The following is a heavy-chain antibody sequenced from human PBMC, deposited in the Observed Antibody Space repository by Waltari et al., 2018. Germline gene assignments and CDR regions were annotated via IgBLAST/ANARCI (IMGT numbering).Heavy chain of an antibody. J-gene: IGHJ4*02. CDR1: GFSSSRYW. V-gene: IGHV3-74*01. D-gene: IGHD6-25*01. Sequence: EVRLVQSGGGLVQPGGSLRLSCAASGFSSSRYWIHWVRQVPGKGLVHVSRIRGDARTTDHADSVRGRFTISRDNAKNTVYLQINRLRPEDTALYYCTNLKQRLPWGQGTMVTVSS. CDR2: IRGDARTT. CDR3: TNLKQRLP.